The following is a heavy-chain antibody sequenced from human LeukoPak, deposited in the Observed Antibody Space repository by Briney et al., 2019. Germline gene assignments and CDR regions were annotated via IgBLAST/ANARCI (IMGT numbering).Heavy chain of an antibody. D-gene: IGHD1-1*01. J-gene: IGHJ4*02. Sequence: ASVKVSCKASGYTFNTYGFSGVRQAPGLGLEWMGWINAYNGNTNYAQKLQGRVTMTTETSTSTPYMELRSLRSDDTAVYYCARRQGTTLSFDYWGQGTLVTVSS. V-gene: IGHV1-18*01. CDR1: GYTFNTYG. CDR3: ARRQGTTLSFDY. CDR2: INAYNGNT.